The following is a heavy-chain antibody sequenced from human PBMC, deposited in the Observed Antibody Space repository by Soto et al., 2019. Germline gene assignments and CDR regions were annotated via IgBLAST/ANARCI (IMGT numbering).Heavy chain of an antibody. CDR3: ARGIPADS. CDR2: ISYDGSDK. CDR1: GFIFSNYG. D-gene: IGHD2-2*01. J-gene: IGHJ4*02. Sequence: GGSLRLSCAASGFIFSNYGMHWVRQAPGKGLEWVAVISYDGSDKNYADSVKGRFTISRDDSKNTLFLQMNSLRAEDTAVYYWARGIPADSWGQGTLVTVSS. V-gene: IGHV3-30*03.